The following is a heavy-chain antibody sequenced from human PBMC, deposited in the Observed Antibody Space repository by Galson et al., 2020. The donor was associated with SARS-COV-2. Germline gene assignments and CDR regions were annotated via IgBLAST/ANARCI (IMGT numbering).Heavy chain of an antibody. V-gene: IGHV1-8*01. CDR3: ARSYDDFATWFDP. Sequence: ASVKVSCKASVYTFTSYEINWVRQAPGQGLEWMGWMNPHSGNTGYAQKFQGRVTMTRTTSISTAYMELNSLTSEDTAVYYCARSYDDFATWFDPWCQGTLVTVSS. CDR1: VYTFTSYE. D-gene: IGHD4-17*01. CDR2: MNPHSGNT. J-gene: IGHJ5*02.